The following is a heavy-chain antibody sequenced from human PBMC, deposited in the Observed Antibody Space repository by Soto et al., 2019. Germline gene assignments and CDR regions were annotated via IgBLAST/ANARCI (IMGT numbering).Heavy chain of an antibody. CDR1: GCAISSYS. CDR3: ARDFIATTGGSSYNWFDP. Sequence: PSETLSLTCTVSGCAISSYSWSWILQPAGKGLEWIGRIYTRGSTNYNPSLKSRVTMYVDTSKKQFSLKLSSVNAADTAVYYCARDFIATTGGSSYNWFDPWGQGTLVTVSS. CDR2: IYTRGST. J-gene: IGHJ5*02. D-gene: IGHD5-12*01. V-gene: IGHV4-4*07.